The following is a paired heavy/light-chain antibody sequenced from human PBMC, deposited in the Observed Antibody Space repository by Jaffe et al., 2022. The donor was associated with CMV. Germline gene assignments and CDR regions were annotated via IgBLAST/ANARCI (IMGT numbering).Heavy chain of an antibody. J-gene: IGHJ5*02. CDR1: GYSFTSHW. D-gene: IGHD6-19*01. V-gene: IGHV5-51*01. CDR3: ARRERSPVAGTENWFDP. CDR2: IYPDDSDT. Sequence: EVQLVQSGAEMRKPGESLRISCKASGYSFTSHWIAWVRQMPGNGLEWMGIIYPDDSDTRYSPSFRGQVTISVDKSTTTAYLQWYSLKASDTAIYYCARRERSPVAGTENWFDPWGQGTLVTVSS.
Light chain of an antibody. CDR3: SSYTTSSTLWV. Sequence: QSALTQPASVSGSLGQSITISCTGTSGDIGAYNYVSWYQQHPGKAPKLLIYDVSNRPSGVSYRFSGSKSGNTASLTISGLQAEDEADYYCSSYTTSSTLWVFGGGTSLTVL. J-gene: IGLJ3*02. CDR2: DVS. V-gene: IGLV2-14*03. CDR1: SGDIGAYNY.